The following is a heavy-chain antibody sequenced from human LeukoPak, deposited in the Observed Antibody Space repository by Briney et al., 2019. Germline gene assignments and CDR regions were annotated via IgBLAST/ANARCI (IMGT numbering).Heavy chain of an antibody. CDR1: GGTFSSYA. Sequence: PVASAKVSCKASGGTFSSYAISWVRQVPGQGLEWMGGIIPIFGTANYAQKFQGRVTITADESTSTAYMELSSLRSEDTAVYYCARLVEMAETDLDAFDIWGQGTMVTVSS. D-gene: IGHD5-24*01. V-gene: IGHV1-69*13. J-gene: IGHJ3*02. CDR3: ARLVEMAETDLDAFDI. CDR2: IIPIFGTA.